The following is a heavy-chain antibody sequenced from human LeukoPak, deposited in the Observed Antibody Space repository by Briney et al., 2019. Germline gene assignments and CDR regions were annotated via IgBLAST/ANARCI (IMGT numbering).Heavy chain of an antibody. V-gene: IGHV3-23*01. CDR3: GEGH. CDR1: GFTFSNFA. CDR2: ISGSGDKT. J-gene: IGHJ4*02. Sequence: GGSLRLSCATSGFTFSNFAMIWVRQAPGKGLEWVSAISGSGDKTHYADSVKGRFTISRDNSKSVLYMQLNNLRLEDTAVYYCGEGHWGRGTLVTVSS.